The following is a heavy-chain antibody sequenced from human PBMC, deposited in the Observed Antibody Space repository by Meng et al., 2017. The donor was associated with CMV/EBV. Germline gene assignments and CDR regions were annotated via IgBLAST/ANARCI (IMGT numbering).Heavy chain of an antibody. CDR3: ATGGSTTDHREIDWFDP. CDR2: FDPEDGET. D-gene: IGHD3-16*01. Sequence: QLGQSGAEVKKPGASVKVACKVSGYTLTELSMHWVRQAPGKGLEWMGGFDPEDGETIYAQKFQGRVTMTEDTSTDTAYMELSSLRSEDTAVYYCATGGSTTDHREIDWFDPWGQGTLVTVSS. V-gene: IGHV1-24*01. J-gene: IGHJ5*02. CDR1: GYTLTELS.